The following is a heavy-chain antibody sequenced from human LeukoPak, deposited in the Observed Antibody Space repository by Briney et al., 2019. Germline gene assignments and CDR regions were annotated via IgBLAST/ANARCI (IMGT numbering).Heavy chain of an antibody. V-gene: IGHV4-34*01. CDR2: INHSGRT. J-gene: IGHJ4*02. D-gene: IGHD3-10*01. CDR1: GGSISSYY. CDR3: ARGVDYYGV. Sequence: SETLSLTCTVSGGSISSYYWSWIRQLPGKGLEWIGEINHSGRTNYNPSLKSRVTISVDTSKKQFSLKLSSVTAADTAVYYCARGVDYYGVWGQGTLVTVSS.